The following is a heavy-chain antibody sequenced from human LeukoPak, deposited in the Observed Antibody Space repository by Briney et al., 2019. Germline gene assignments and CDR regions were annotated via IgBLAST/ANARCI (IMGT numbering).Heavy chain of an antibody. Sequence: PGGSLRLSCAASGFTFSSYAMSWVRQAPGKGLEWVSAISGSGGSTYYADSVKGRFTISRDNSKNTLYLQMNSLRAEDTAVYYCAKDWVAVDIAAAGTESASPFGPIDYWGQGTLVTVSS. D-gene: IGHD6-13*01. CDR3: AKDWVAVDIAAAGTESASPFGPIDY. CDR2: ISGSGGST. J-gene: IGHJ4*02. V-gene: IGHV3-23*01. CDR1: GFTFSSYA.